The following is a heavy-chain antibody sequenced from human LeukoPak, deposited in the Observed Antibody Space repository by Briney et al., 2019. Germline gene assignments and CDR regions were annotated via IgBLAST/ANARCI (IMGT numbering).Heavy chain of an antibody. CDR3: ARDLSSGWFFDY. CDR1: GDSVSINSAA. D-gene: IGHD6-19*01. J-gene: IGHJ4*02. Sequence: SPTLSLTFAISGDSVSINSAAWNWIRQSPSRGLECLGSTYYRSKWYNDYAVSVKSRITINPDTSKNQFSLQLNSVTPEDTAVYYCARDLSSGWFFDYWGQGTLVAVSS. V-gene: IGHV6-1*01. CDR2: TYYRSKWYN.